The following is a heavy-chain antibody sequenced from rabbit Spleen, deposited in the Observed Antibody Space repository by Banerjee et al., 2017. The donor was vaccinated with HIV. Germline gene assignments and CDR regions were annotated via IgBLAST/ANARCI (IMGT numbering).Heavy chain of an antibody. CDR2: IEVNSGNT. CDR3: ARDGVRRGGGYFAL. J-gene: IGHJ3*01. CDR1: GFDFSGNG. Sequence: QEQLVESGGGLVQPEGSLTLTCTASGFDFSGNGVCWVRQAPGKGLEWIGCIEVNSGNTYYASWVNGRFTISRSTSLNTVDLKMTSLTAADTATYFCARDGVRRGGGYFALWGQGTLVTVS. V-gene: IGHV1S47*01. D-gene: IGHD1-1*01.